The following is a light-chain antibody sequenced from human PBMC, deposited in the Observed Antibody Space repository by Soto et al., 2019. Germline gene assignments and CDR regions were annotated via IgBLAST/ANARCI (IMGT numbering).Light chain of an antibody. J-gene: IGLJ2*01. CDR1: SSNIGAGFD. V-gene: IGLV1-40*01. CDR2: GDT. CDR3: QSYDSNLSGVV. Sequence: QSVLTQPPSVSGAPGQRVTISCTGSSSNIGAGFDVHWYQQLPETAPKLLIYGDTNRPSGVPDRFSGSKSGTSASLAITGLQAEDEADYYCQSYDSNLSGVVFGGGTKVTVL.